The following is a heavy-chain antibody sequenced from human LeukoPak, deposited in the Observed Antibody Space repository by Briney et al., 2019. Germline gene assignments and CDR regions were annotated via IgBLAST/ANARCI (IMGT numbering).Heavy chain of an antibody. CDR1: GFTFDTYS. CDR2: ISSGSTYI. V-gene: IGHV3-21*01. Sequence: GGSLRLSCAASGFTFDTYSINWVRQAPGKGLEWVSSISSGSTYIYYADSVKGRFTISRDNAKNSLSLQMNSLRADDTAVYYCARGSGSGWSWGTNYFDHWGQGTLVTVSS. D-gene: IGHD6-19*01. J-gene: IGHJ4*02. CDR3: ARGSGSGWSWGTNYFDH.